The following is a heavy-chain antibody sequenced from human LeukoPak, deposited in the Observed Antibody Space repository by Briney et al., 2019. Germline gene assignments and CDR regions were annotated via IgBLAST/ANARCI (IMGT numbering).Heavy chain of an antibody. CDR1: GYSFTSYW. CDR3: ARQGTGEIDF. CDR2: IYPGDSNT. Sequence: GESLKIACQGSGYSFTSYWIGWVRPMPGKGLEWMGIIYPGDSNTRYSPSLQGQVTISADKSISTAYLQWSSLKASDAAMYYCARQGTGEIDFWGQGTLVTVSS. J-gene: IGHJ4*02. V-gene: IGHV5-51*01. D-gene: IGHD7-27*01.